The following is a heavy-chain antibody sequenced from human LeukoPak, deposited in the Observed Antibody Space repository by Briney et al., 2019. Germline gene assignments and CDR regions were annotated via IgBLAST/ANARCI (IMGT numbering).Heavy chain of an antibody. V-gene: IGHV4-34*01. CDR3: ARDPTDCSGGSCPTSDY. J-gene: IGHJ4*02. Sequence: SETLSLTCAVYGGSFSGYYWSWIRQPPGKGLEWIGEINHSGRTNYNPSLKSRVTISVDTSKNQFSLKLSSVTAADTAVYYCARDPTDCSGGSCPTSDYWGQGTLVTVSS. CDR1: GGSFSGYY. D-gene: IGHD2-15*01. CDR2: INHSGRT.